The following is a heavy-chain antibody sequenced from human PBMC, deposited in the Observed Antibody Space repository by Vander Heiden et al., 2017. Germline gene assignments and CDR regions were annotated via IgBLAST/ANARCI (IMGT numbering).Heavy chain of an antibody. J-gene: IGHJ3*02. D-gene: IGHD1-26*01. CDR1: GYTLPELS. CDR3: ATDYGPWGGSYQLDAFDI. CDR2: FEPEDGET. Sequence: QVQLVQSGAEVKKPGASVKVSCKVSGYTLPELSMHRARQAPGKGLEWMGGFEPEDGETIYAQKFQGRVTMTEDTSTDTAYMGLSSLRSEDTAVYYCATDYGPWGGSYQLDAFDIWGQGTMVTVSS. V-gene: IGHV1-24*01.